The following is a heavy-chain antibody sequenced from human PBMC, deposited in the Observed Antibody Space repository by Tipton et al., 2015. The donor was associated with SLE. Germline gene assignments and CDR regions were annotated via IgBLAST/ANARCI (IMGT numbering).Heavy chain of an antibody. CDR3: ARTPPPWGRWFDP. V-gene: IGHV4-61*05. Sequence: TLSLTCTVSGGSISSSSYYWSWVRQPPGKGLEWIGYIYNSGSTNYNPSLKSRVTISVDTSKNQFSLKLSSVTAADTAVYYCARTPPPWGRWFDPWGQGTLVTVSS. CDR2: IYNSGST. D-gene: IGHD7-27*01. J-gene: IGHJ5*02. CDR1: GGSISSSSYY.